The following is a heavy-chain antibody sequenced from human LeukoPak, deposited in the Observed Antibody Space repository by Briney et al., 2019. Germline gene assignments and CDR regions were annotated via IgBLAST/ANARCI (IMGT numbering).Heavy chain of an antibody. J-gene: IGHJ6*04. D-gene: IGHD3-10*02. Sequence: HPGGSLRLSCAASGFTFSSYEMNWVRQAPGKGLEWVSYISSSGSTIYYADSVKGRFTFSRDNAKNSLYLQMNSLRAEDTAVYYCAELGITMIGGVWGKGTTVTISS. CDR3: AELGITMIGGV. V-gene: IGHV3-48*03. CDR2: ISSSGSTI. CDR1: GFTFSSYE.